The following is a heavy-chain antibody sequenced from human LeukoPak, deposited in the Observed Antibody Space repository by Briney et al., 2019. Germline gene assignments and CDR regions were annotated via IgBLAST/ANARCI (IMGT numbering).Heavy chain of an antibody. D-gene: IGHD6-13*01. J-gene: IGHJ6*02. CDR1: GYTFTSYG. CDR3: ARDISAAGTKNHYYYYGMDV. CDR2: ISAYNGNT. Sequence: GASVKVSCRASGYTFTSYGISWVRQAPGQGLEWMGWISAYNGNTNYAQKLQGRVTMTTDTSTSTAYMELRSLRSDDTAVYYCARDISAAGTKNHYYYYGMDVWAKGPRSPSP. V-gene: IGHV1-18*01.